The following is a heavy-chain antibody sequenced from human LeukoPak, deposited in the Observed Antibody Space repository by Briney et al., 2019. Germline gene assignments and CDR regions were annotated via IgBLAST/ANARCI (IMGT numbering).Heavy chain of an antibody. CDR1: GYIFSSHW. D-gene: IGHD3-22*01. V-gene: IGHV5-51*01. J-gene: IGHJ3*01. CDR3: ARRAPMKEAVDL. CDR2: IYAGDSDT. Sequence: GESLKISCQGSGYIFSSHWIGCVRQLHGKGLEWMGVIYAGDSDTRPSPSFQCHVTFSVDKSINTAYRQWSSLRASDTAMYFCARRAPMKEAVDLWGQGTMVTVSS.